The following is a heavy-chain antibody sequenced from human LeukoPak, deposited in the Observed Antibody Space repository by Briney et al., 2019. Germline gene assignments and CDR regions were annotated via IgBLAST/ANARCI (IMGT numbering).Heavy chain of an antibody. CDR1: GFPFSNYG. J-gene: IGHJ5*02. D-gene: IGHD6-19*01. CDR3: AKDRGTAVAGTNWFDP. V-gene: IGHV3-30*18. Sequence: GGSLRLSCAASGFPFSNYGIHWVRQAPGKGLEWVALISYDRTNKFYADSVKGRFTISRDNSKNTLTLQMNSLRAEDTAVYYCAKDRGTAVAGTNWFDPWGQGTLVTVSS. CDR2: ISYDRTNK.